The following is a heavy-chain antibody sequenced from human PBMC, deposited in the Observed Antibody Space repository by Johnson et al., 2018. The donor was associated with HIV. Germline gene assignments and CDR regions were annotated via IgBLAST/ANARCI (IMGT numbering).Heavy chain of an antibody. Sequence: VQLVESGGGLAQPGGSLRLSCAASGFTFSSFAIHWVRQAPGNGLEWVATIKLDGSDKYYLDSVKGRFTISRDNGRNSLYLQMNSLRAEDTAVYYCARKGDAFDIWGQGTKVTVSS. V-gene: IGHV3-7*03. J-gene: IGHJ3*02. CDR2: IKLDGSDK. CDR3: ARKGDAFDI. CDR1: GFTFSSFA.